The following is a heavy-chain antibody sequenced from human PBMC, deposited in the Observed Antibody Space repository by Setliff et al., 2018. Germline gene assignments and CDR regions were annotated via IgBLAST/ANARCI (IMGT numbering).Heavy chain of an antibody. V-gene: IGHV4-39*01. J-gene: IGHJ4*02. D-gene: IGHD3-10*01. CDR2: IYYSGST. Sequence: PSETLSLTCTVSGGSISSSSYYWGWIRLPPGKGLEWIGSIYYSGSTYYNPALKSRVTISVDTSKNQFSLKLSSVTAEDTAVYYCVMGSGALGPNWGQGTLVTVSS. CDR1: GGSISSSSYY. CDR3: VMGSGALGPN.